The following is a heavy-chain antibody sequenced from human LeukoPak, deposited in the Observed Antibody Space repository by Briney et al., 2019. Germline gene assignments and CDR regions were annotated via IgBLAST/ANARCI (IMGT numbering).Heavy chain of an antibody. J-gene: IGHJ4*02. CDR3: AAGTGGAAAVQY. D-gene: IGHD6-13*01. CDR1: GFTFTSSA. CDR2: IVVGRGNT. Sequence: GALVKVSCKASGFTFTSSAMQWVRQSRGQRLEWIGWIVVGRGNTNYEQKFQERVTITRDMSTSTAYMELSSLRSEDKAVYYCAAGTGGAAAVQYWGQGTLVTVSS. V-gene: IGHV1-58*02.